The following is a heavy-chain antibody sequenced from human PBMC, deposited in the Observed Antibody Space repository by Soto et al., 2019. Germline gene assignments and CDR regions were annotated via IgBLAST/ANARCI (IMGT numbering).Heavy chain of an antibody. D-gene: IGHD3-10*01. CDR1: GYSFTSYH. CDR3: ARDYYGSGSFQGH. J-gene: IGHJ4*02. Sequence: QVQLVQSGAEVKKPGASVKVSCKASGYSFTSYHMHWVRQAPGQGLEWLGLINPGGGSAGSAQKFQGRITMTRDTSTTTVYMELSSLRSEDTAVYFCARDYYGSGSFQGHWGQGTLVTVSS. CDR2: INPGGGSA. V-gene: IGHV1-46*01.